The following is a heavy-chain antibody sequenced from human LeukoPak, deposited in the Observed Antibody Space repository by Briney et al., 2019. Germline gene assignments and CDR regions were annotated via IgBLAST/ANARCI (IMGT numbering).Heavy chain of an antibody. V-gene: IGHV1-2*02. Sequence: ASVKVSCKASGYTFTGYYMHWVRQAPGQGLEWMGWINPNSGGTNYAQKFQGRVTMTRDTSISTAYMELSRLRSDDTAVYYCARDQWDSSSWTRLDPWGQGTLVTVSP. CDR3: ARDQWDSSSWTRLDP. CDR2: INPNSGGT. D-gene: IGHD6-13*01. J-gene: IGHJ5*02. CDR1: GYTFTGYY.